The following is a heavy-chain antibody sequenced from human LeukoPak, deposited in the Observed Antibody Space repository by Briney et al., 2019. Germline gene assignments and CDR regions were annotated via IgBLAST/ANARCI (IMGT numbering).Heavy chain of an antibody. V-gene: IGHV4-34*01. CDR2: INHNGGT. CDR1: GGSFSDYS. CDR3: ARVGYRFSINDWSRIGLGAYPTKYYYYMDV. D-gene: IGHD5-18*01. J-gene: IGHJ6*03. Sequence: PSETLSLTCAVYGGSFSDYSWTWIRRAPGEGLEWIGEINHNGGTNHNPSLVSRVIMSVDTSKNQFSLKVSSVTAADTAVYYCARVGYRFSINDWSRIGLGAYPTKYYYYMDVWGKGTTVTVSS.